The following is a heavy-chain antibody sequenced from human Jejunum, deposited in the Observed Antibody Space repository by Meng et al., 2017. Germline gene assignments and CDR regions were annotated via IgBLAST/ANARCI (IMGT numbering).Heavy chain of an antibody. CDR3: ARGGYQYES. CDR1: GFTFGSFW. CDR2: IKQDGSEE. J-gene: IGHJ5*02. V-gene: IGHV3-7*01. D-gene: IGHD3-22*01. Sequence: GESLKISCAASGFTFGSFWMSWVRRAPGKGLEWVANIKQDGSEEYYVDSVRGRFTISRDNAKNSLFLQMDSLRAEDTAVYYCARGGYQYESWGQGTLVTVSS.